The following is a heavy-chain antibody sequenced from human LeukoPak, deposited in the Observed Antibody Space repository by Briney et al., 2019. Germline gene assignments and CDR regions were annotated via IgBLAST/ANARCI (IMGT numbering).Heavy chain of an antibody. V-gene: IGHV3-21*01. J-gene: IGHJ4*02. CDR3: ARGSTVVRGVSPAGDY. D-gene: IGHD3-10*01. CDR1: GFTFSSYT. Sequence: RGALRLSCAASGFTFSSYTMNWVRQAPGKGLEWVSSISRRSSYIYYADSMKGRLTISRDNAKNSLDMQMHSLRAEDTAVYYCARGSTVVRGVSPAGDYWGQGTLVTVSS. CDR2: ISRRSSYI.